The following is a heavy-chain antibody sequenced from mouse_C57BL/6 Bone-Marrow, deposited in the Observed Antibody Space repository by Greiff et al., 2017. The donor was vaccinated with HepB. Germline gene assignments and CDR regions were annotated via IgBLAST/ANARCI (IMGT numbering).Heavy chain of an antibody. Sequence: VQLQQSGAELVRPGTSVKVSCKASGYAFTNYLIEWVKQRPGQGLEWIGVINPGSGGTNYNEKFKGKATLTADKSSSTAYMQLSSLTSEDSAVYFCARGYGSRGFAYWGQGTLVTVSA. CDR2: INPGSGGT. D-gene: IGHD1-1*01. V-gene: IGHV1-54*01. J-gene: IGHJ3*01. CDR3: ARGYGSRGFAY. CDR1: GYAFTNYL.